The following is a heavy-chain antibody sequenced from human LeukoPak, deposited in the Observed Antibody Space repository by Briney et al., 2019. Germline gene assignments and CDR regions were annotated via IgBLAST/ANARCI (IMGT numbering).Heavy chain of an antibody. J-gene: IGHJ6*02. Sequence: SVKVSCKASGGTFSSYAISWVRQAPGQGLEWMGGIIPIFGTANYAQKFQGRVTITADESTSTAYMELSSLRSEDTAVYYCAKEEEWLRLEGGYYYGMDVWGQGTTVTVSS. D-gene: IGHD5-12*01. CDR3: AKEEEWLRLEGGYYYGMDV. CDR1: GGTFSSYA. CDR2: IIPIFGTA. V-gene: IGHV1-69*01.